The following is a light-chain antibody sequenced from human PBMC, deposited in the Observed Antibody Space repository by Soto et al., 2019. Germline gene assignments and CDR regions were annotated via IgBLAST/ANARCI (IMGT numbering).Light chain of an antibody. V-gene: IGLV1-40*01. CDR3: QSYDSSLSGSV. CDR2: GNR. Sequence: QSVLTQPPSVSGAPGQRVAISCTGSGSNIGAGYDVHWYQQLPGSAPRLLIYGNRNRPSGVPDRFSGSRSGTSASLAITGLQTEDEADYYCQSYDSSLSGSVFGGGTKVTVL. J-gene: IGLJ2*01. CDR1: GSNIGAGYD.